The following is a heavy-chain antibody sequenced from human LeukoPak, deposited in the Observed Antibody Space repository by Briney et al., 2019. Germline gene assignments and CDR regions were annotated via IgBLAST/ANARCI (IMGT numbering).Heavy chain of an antibody. Sequence: PSETLSLTCTVSGDSISNSFWWSWVRQPPGKGLDWIGEISHTGSTKYNPSLKNRVTISRDGSKNQFSLKLNSVTAADTATYYCTRSAGWWSLDYWGQGALVTVSS. J-gene: IGHJ4*02. CDR3: TRSAGWWSLDY. CDR1: GDSISNSFW. D-gene: IGHD2-8*02. CDR2: ISHTGST. V-gene: IGHV4-4*02.